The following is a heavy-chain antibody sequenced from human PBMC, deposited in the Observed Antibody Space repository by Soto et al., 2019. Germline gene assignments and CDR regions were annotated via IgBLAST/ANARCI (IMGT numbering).Heavy chain of an antibody. CDR1: GGSISSSSYY. J-gene: IGHJ4*02. D-gene: IGHD4-17*01. CDR2: IYYSGST. V-gene: IGHV4-39*01. Sequence: SETLSLTCTVSGGSISSSSYYWGWIRQPPGKGLEWIGSIYYSGSTYYNPSLKSRVTISVDTSKNQFSLKLSSVTAADTAVYYCARHGPTGLRPDYWGQGTLVTVSS. CDR3: ARHGPTGLRPDY.